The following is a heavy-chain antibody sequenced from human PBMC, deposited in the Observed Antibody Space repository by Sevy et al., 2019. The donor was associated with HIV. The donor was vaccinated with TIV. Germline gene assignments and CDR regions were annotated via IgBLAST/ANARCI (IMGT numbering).Heavy chain of an antibody. Sequence: SEILSLTCTVSGGSISSGGYYWSWIRQHPGKGLEWIGYIYYSGSTYYNPSLKSRVTISVDTSKTQFSLKLSSVTAADTAVYVYAREGPPLPIDGSGFDYWGQGTLVTVSS. CDR2: IYYSGST. CDR1: GGSISSGGYY. J-gene: IGHJ4*02. CDR3: AREGPPLPIDGSGFDY. V-gene: IGHV4-31*03. D-gene: IGHD3-22*01.